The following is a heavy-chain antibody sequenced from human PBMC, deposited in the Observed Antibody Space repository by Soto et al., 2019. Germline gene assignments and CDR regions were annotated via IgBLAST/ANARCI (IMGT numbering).Heavy chain of an antibody. CDR3: ARDTSGWSLNGLDV. Sequence: QVDLVQSGAEVKKPGASVTISCKASGSAITRYYIHWVRQAPGRGIEWMGIINPGGGSASYAQKFQDRVTIDKDTSTGTVYMELRSLRTEDTAVYYCARDTSGWSLNGLDVWGQGTTVNVSS. J-gene: IGHJ6*02. V-gene: IGHV1-46*01. D-gene: IGHD6-19*01. CDR2: INPGGGSA. CDR1: GSAITRYY.